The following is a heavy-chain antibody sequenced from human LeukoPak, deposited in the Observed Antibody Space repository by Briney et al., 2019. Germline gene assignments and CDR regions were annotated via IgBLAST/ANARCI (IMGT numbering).Heavy chain of an antibody. CDR2: INHSGST. CDR1: GGSFSGYY. J-gene: IGHJ4*02. CDR3: ARGRGGIAVAGPFDY. V-gene: IGHV4-34*01. D-gene: IGHD6-19*01. Sequence: SETLSLTCAVYGGSFSGYYWSWIRQPPGKGLEWIGEINHSGSTNYTPSLKSRVTISVDTSKNQFSLKLSSVTAADTAVYYCARGRGGIAVAGPFDYWGQGTLLTVSS.